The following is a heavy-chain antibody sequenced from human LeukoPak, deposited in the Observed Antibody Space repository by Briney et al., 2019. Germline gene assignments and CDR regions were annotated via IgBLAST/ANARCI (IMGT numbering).Heavy chain of an antibody. Sequence: ASVKVSCKASGGTFSSYAISWVRQAPGQGLEWMGRIIPILGIANYAQKFQGRVTITADKSTSTAYMELSSLRSEDTAVYYCAREHYDILTGYTHYYYCGMDVWGQGTTVTVSS. D-gene: IGHD3-9*01. J-gene: IGHJ6*02. CDR3: AREHYDILTGYTHYYYCGMDV. CDR2: IIPILGIA. V-gene: IGHV1-69*04. CDR1: GGTFSSYA.